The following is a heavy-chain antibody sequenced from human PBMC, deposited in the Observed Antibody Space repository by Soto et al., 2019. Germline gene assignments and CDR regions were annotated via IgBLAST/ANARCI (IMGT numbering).Heavy chain of an antibody. CDR1: GYSFTSWY. Sequence: KVSCKASGYSFTSWYMHWVRQAPGQGLEWMGRIDPSGGGTSYAEKLHGRVTMTRDTSTSTVYMELSSLRSEDTAVYYCTRGYASGSSGRFDYWGQGTPVTVSS. J-gene: IGHJ4*02. V-gene: IGHV1-46*04. D-gene: IGHD3-10*01. CDR3: TRGYASGSSGRFDY. CDR2: IDPSGGGT.